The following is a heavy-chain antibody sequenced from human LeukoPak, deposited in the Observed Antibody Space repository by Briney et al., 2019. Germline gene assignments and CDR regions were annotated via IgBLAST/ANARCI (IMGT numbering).Heavy chain of an antibody. V-gene: IGHV1-8*01. CDR3: ATSPGDVCSGLEL. D-gene: IGHD3-3*01. CDR1: GYTFTSYD. J-gene: IGHJ4*02. CDR2: MNPNSGNA. Sequence: ASVKVSCMASGYTFTSYDINWVRQVAGQGLEWMGWMNPNSGNAGYAQKFQGRVTMTRNTSISTAYMKLSSLRSEDTAVYYCATSPGDVCSGLELWGQGTLVTVSS.